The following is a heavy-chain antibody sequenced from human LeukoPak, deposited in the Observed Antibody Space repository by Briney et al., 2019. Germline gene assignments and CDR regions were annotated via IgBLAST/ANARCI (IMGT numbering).Heavy chain of an antibody. D-gene: IGHD6-19*01. CDR1: GYTLTELS. V-gene: IGHV1-24*01. CDR3: ATGLSIAVAATDY. CDR2: FDPEDGET. J-gene: IGHJ4*02. Sequence: ASVKVSCKVSGYTLTELSMHWVRQAPGKGLEWMGGFDPEDGETIYAQKFQGRVTMTEDTSTDTAYMELSSLRSEDTAVHYCATGLSIAVAATDYWGQGTLVTVSS.